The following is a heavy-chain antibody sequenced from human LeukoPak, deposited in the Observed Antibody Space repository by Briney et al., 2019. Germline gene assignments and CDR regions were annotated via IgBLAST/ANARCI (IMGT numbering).Heavy chain of an antibody. CDR1: GGSISSGSYY. D-gene: IGHD6-19*01. CDR3: ASGSGWYDYYYMDV. V-gene: IGHV4-61*02. CDR2: IYTSGST. Sequence: SQTLSLTCTVSGGSISSGSYYWSWIRQPAGKGLEWIGRIYTSGSTNYNPSLKSRVTISVDTSKNQFSLKLSSVTAADTAVYYCASGSGWYDYYYMDVWGKGTTVTVSS. J-gene: IGHJ6*03.